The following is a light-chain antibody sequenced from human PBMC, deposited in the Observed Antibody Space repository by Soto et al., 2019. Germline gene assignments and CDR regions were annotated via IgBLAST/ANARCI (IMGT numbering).Light chain of an antibody. J-gene: IGLJ2*01. V-gene: IGLV2-14*01. CDR2: EVS. CDR1: SSDVGGYNY. CDR3: SSYTSSTTLA. Sequence: QSVLTQPASVSGSPGQSITISCTGTSSDVGGYNYVSWYQHHPGKAPKLMIYEVSNRPSGVSDRFSGSKSGNTASLTISGLQAEDEADYYCSSYTSSTTLAFGGGTKLTVL.